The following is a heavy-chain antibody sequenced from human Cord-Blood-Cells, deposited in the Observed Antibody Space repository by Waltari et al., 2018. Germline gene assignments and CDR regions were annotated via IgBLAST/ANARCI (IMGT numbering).Heavy chain of an antibody. CDR1: GGSFSGYY. Sequence: QVQLQQWGAGLLKPSETLSLTCAVYGGSFSGYYWSWIRQPPGKGLECIGEINHSGSTNYNPSRKRRVTISVDTSKNQFSLKLSSVTAADTAVYYCARGLRGLRYFDWLLPEYYFDYWGQGTLVTVSS. V-gene: IGHV4-34*01. CDR3: ARGLRGLRYFDWLLPEYYFDY. D-gene: IGHD3-9*01. CDR2: INHSGST. J-gene: IGHJ4*02.